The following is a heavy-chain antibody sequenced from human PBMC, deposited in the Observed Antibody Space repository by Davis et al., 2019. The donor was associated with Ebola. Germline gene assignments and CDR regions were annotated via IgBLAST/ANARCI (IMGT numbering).Heavy chain of an antibody. CDR3: ARDDRYSHSWLGWTY. V-gene: IGHV1-69*13. CDR1: GSNFRSYA. D-gene: IGHD3-9*01. Sequence: SVKVSCKASGSNFRSYAISWVRQAPGQGLEWMGGIIPMFRSANYADKFQDRVTITADESAKTAYMELSSLRSEDTAVYYCARDDRYSHSWLGWTYWGQGTLVTVSS. J-gene: IGHJ4*02. CDR2: IIPMFRSA.